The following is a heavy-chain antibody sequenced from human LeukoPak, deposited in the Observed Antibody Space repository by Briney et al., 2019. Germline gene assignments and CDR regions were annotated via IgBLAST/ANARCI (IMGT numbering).Heavy chain of an antibody. J-gene: IGHJ4*02. CDR2: ISSNGGST. CDR1: GFTFSSYA. D-gene: IGHD1-14*01. CDR3: ATRGTTNDY. V-gene: IGHV3-64*01. Sequence: GGSLRLSCAASGFTFSSYAMHWVRQAPGKGLEYVSAISSNGGSTYYANSVKGRFTISRDNSKNTLYLQMGSLRAEDMAVYYCATRGTTNDYWGQGTLVTVSP.